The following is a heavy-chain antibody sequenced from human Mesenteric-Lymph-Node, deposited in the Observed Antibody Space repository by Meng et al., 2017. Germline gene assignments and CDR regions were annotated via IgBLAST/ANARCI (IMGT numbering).Heavy chain of an antibody. Sequence: QVQLRQWGAGRCKPSETLSLTYAVYGGSCSGYYWSWIRQPPGKGLEWIGEINHNGSPNSNPSLKSRVTISVDTSKNQFSLKLSSVTAADTAVYYCARGNTIVPAAMGHYWGQGTLVTVSS. CDR2: INHNGSP. J-gene: IGHJ4*02. V-gene: IGHV4-34*01. CDR3: ARGNTIVPAAMGHY. CDR1: GGSCSGYY. D-gene: IGHD2-2*01.